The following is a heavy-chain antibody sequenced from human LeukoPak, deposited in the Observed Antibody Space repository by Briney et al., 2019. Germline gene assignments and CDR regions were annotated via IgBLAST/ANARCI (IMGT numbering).Heavy chain of an antibody. CDR3: ATPKTYYYDSSDAFDI. D-gene: IGHD3-22*01. J-gene: IGHJ3*02. CDR2: ISSSSSSI. Sequence: GGSLRLSCAASGFTFSSYSMNWVRQAAGKGLEWVSYISSSSSSIYYADSVKGRFTISRDNAKNSLYLQMNSLRAEDTAVYYCATPKTYYYDSSDAFDIWGQGTMVTVSS. V-gene: IGHV3-48*01. CDR1: GFTFSSYS.